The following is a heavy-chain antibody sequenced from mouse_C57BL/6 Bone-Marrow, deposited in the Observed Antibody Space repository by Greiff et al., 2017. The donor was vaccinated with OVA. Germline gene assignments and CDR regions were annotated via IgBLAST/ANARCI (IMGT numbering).Heavy chain of an antibody. J-gene: IGHJ4*01. Sequence: QVQLQQSGPGLVQPSQRLSITCTVSGFSLTSYGVHWVRQSPGKGLEWLGVIWRGGSTDYNAAFMSRLSITKDNSKSQVFFKMNSLQADDTAIYYCAKNFPYFYAMDYWGQGTSVTVSS. V-gene: IGHV2-5*01. CDR2: IWRGGST. CDR1: GFSLTSYG. D-gene: IGHD2-10*01. CDR3: AKNFPYFYAMDY.